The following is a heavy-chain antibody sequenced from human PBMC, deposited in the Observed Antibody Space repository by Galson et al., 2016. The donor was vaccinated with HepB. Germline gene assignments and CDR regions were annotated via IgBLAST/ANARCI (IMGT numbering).Heavy chain of an antibody. CDR3: AIGATGATWRN. J-gene: IGHJ4*02. CDR1: GFSFNNIA. Sequence: SLRLSCATSGFSFNNIAMSWVRQAPGKGLEWVSDIDGEGHTTHHADSVKGRFTMSRDNSQDTVYLEMKSVRVEDTAIYYCAIGATGATWRNWGQGTLVTVSS. D-gene: IGHD1-1*01. CDR2: IDGEGHTT. V-gene: IGHV3-23*01.